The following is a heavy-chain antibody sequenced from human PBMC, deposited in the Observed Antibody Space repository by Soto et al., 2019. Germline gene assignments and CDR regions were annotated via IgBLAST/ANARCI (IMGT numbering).Heavy chain of an antibody. CDR2: ISGSGNNT. CDR1: GFPFSNYA. Sequence: EVQLLESGGGLVQPGGSLRLSCVGSGFPFSNYAMTWVRQAPGKGLEWVSVISGSGNNTYQADAVKGRFTISRDNSKNTLYLQMSSLRAEDSAVYFCAKVTVPFLERVARYYFDYWGQGTLVTVSS. V-gene: IGHV3-23*01. J-gene: IGHJ4*02. D-gene: IGHD3-3*02. CDR3: AKVTVPFLERVARYYFDY.